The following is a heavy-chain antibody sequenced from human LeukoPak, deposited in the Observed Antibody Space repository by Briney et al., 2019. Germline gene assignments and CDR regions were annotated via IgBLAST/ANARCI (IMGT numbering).Heavy chain of an antibody. V-gene: IGHV3-21*01. Sequence: PGGSLRLSCAASGFTFSSYSMNWVRQAPGKGLEGVSSISSSSSYIYYADSVKGRLTTSRDNAKPSLYLQMHSLRAEDMAVYYCARADWNDVRGDWGQGTLVTVSS. J-gene: IGHJ4*02. D-gene: IGHD1-1*01. CDR3: ARADWNDVRGD. CDR2: ISSSSSYI. CDR1: GFTFSSYS.